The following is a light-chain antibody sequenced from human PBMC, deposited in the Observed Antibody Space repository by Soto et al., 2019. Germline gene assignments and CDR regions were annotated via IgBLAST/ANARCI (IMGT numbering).Light chain of an antibody. J-gene: IGKJ3*01. V-gene: IGKV1-9*01. Sequence: DIHLTQSPSFLSASVGDRVTITCRASQGISTYLAWYQQKPGKAPNLLIYAASTLQSGVPSRFTGSGSGTDFTLTISSLQPEDFAIYYCQQLSSYPRPFGPGTKVDVK. CDR3: QQLSSYPRP. CDR1: QGISTY. CDR2: AAS.